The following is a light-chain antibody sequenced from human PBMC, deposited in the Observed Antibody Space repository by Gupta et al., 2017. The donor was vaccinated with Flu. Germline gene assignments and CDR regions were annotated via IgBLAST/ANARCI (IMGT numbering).Light chain of an antibody. CDR1: QSISSY. CDR3: QQSDSTLRT. V-gene: IGKV1-39*01. Sequence: QMTQLPPSLSASVGDRVTITCRASQSISSYLNWYQQKPGKAPKLLIYAASRLQSGVPSRFSGSASATDFTLTISMLQPEDFANYCCQQSDSTLRTFGEGTKVEIK. J-gene: IGKJ4*01. CDR2: AAS.